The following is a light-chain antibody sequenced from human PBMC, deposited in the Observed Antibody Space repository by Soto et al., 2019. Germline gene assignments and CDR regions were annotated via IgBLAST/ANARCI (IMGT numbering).Light chain of an antibody. V-gene: IGKV3-15*01. J-gene: IGKJ1*01. Sequence: EIVMTQSPATLSVSPGERATLSCRASQSVSSNLAWYQQKTGQAPRLLIYGASTRATGITARFSGSGSGTEFTLTISSLQSEDFAVYYCQQYNNWPPWTFGQGTKVEIK. CDR3: QQYNNWPPWT. CDR2: GAS. CDR1: QSVSSN.